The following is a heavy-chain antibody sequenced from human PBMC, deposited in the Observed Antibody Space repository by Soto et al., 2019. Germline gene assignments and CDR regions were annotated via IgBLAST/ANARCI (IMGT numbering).Heavy chain of an antibody. Sequence: EVQLVESGGGLVQPGGSLRLSCAASGFTVSSNYMSWVRQAPGKGLEWVSVIYSGGSTYYADSVKGRFTISRHNSKNTLALQMNSLRAEDTAVYYCARSYCSGGSCYRRDAFDICGQGTMVTVSS. V-gene: IGHV3-53*04. J-gene: IGHJ3*02. CDR3: ARSYCSGGSCYRRDAFDI. CDR1: GFTVSSNY. CDR2: IYSGGST. D-gene: IGHD2-15*01.